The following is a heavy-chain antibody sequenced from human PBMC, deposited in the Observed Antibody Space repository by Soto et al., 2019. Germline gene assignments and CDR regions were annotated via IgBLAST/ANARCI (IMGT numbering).Heavy chain of an antibody. CDR3: ATSTWYAFDI. CDR1: GFTFSNSI. Sequence: EVQLVESGGGLVKLGGSLRLSCAASGFTFSNSIINCVRQAPGQGLEWVSSISGSSDFLYYADSVKGRFTISRDTATNSLYLQMNSLRAEDTAVYYCATSTWYAFDIWGQGTMVTVSS. J-gene: IGHJ3*02. CDR2: ISGSSDFL. V-gene: IGHV3-21*01. D-gene: IGHD6-13*01.